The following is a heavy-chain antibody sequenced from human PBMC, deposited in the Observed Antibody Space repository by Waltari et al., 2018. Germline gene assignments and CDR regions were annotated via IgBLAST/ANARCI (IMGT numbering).Heavy chain of an antibody. D-gene: IGHD1-1*01. CDR2: IYYSGST. CDR3: ARAGKTYYYGMDV. V-gene: IGHV4-39*07. Sequence: QLQLQESGPGLVKPSETLSLTCTVSGGSISSSSYYWGWIRQPPGKGLEWIGSIYYSGSTYYNPSLKIRVTISVDTSKNQFSLKLSSVTAADTAVYYCARAGKTYYYGMDVWGQGTTVTVSS. J-gene: IGHJ6*02. CDR1: GGSISSSSYY.